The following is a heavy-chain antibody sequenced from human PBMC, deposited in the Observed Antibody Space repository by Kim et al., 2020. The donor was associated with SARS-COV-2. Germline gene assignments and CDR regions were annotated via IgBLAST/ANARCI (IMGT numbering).Heavy chain of an antibody. CDR1: GGSISSYY. CDR3: ARGRGWFYPDY. J-gene: IGHJ4*02. D-gene: IGHD2-15*01. CDR2: IYYSGRT. V-gene: IGHV4-59*13. Sequence: SETLSLTCTVSGGSISSYYWSWIRQPPGKGLDWIGYIYYSGRTNYNPSLQSRVTMSVDTSKNQFSLKLSSVTAADTAVYYCARGRGWFYPDYWGQGTLVTVSS.